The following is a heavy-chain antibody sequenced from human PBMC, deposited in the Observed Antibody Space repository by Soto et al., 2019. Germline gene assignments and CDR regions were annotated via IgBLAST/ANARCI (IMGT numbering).Heavy chain of an antibody. Sequence: QVQLQESGPGLVKPSETLSLTCTVSGGSISSYYWSWIRQPPGKGLEWLGYIYYSGSTNYNPSLKSRVTISVDTSKNQFSLKLSSVTAADTAVYYCARGAGSTMIVDGNWFDPWGQGTLVTVSS. CDR2: IYYSGST. V-gene: IGHV4-59*01. CDR3: ARGAGSTMIVDGNWFDP. CDR1: GGSISSYY. J-gene: IGHJ5*02. D-gene: IGHD3-22*01.